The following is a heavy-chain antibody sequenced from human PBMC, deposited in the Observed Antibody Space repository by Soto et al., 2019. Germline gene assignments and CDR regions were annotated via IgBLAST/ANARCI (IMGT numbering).Heavy chain of an antibody. D-gene: IGHD3-10*01. CDR3: ARGAAMVRGIYGYYFDY. Sequence: GGSLRLSCAGSGFTFSSYSMNWVRQAPGKGLEWVSFISSSNIYYEDSVKGRFTISRDNAKNSLYLQMNSLRAEDTAVYYCARGAAMVRGIYGYYFDYWGQGTLVTVSS. CDR1: GFTFSSYS. V-gene: IGHV3-48*01. CDR2: ISSSNI. J-gene: IGHJ4*02.